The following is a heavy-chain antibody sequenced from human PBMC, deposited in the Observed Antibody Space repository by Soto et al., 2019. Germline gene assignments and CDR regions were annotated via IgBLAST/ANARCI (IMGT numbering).Heavy chain of an antibody. V-gene: IGHV4-4*02. D-gene: IGHD3-3*01. CDR3: ARESSRVTIFGVVIDNGFDP. J-gene: IGHJ5*02. CDR2: IYHSGST. Sequence: SETLSLTCAVSGGSISSSNWWSWVRQPPGKGLEWIGEIYHSGSTNYNPSLKSRVTISVDTSKNQFSLKLSSVTAADTAVYYCARESSRVTIFGVVIDNGFDPWGQGTMGTCSS. CDR1: GGSISSSNW.